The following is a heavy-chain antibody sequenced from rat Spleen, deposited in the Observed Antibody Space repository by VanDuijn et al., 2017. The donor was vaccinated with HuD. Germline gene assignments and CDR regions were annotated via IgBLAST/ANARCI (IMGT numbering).Heavy chain of an antibody. CDR3: ARQADYGYDPHYWYFDF. Sequence: EVQLVESGGGLVQPGRSLKVSCAASGITFSDYAMAWVRQAPKKGLEWVATIIYDGSSTYYRDSVKGRFTFSRDNAKSTLYLQMDSLRSEDTATYYCARQADYGYDPHYWYFDFWGPGTMVTVSS. CDR1: GITFSDYA. J-gene: IGHJ1*01. CDR2: IIYDGSST. V-gene: IGHV5-17*01. D-gene: IGHD1-7*01.